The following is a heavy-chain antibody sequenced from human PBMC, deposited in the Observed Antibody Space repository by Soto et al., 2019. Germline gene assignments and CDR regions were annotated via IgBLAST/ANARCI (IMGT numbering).Heavy chain of an antibody. D-gene: IGHD3-10*01. J-gene: IGHJ6*02. V-gene: IGHV4-59*08. Sequence: QVQLQESGPGLVKPSETLSLSCTVSGGSISSYYWSWFRQSPGKRMEWIGYVHHSWGSSYNPSLQTXVXXPLDTSKSQFSRKATSVTATDTAEYYCARQGFGPLHGLVDVWGQGTTVTVSS. CDR2: VHHSWGS. CDR3: ARQGFGPLHGLVDV. CDR1: GGSISSYY.